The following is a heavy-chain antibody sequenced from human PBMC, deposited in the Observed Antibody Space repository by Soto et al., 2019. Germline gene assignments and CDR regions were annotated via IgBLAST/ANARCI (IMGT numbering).Heavy chain of an antibody. Sequence: EVQLLESGGGLVQPGGSLRISCETSGFSFNTYAMTWVRQAPGMGLAWVAAINYSGRTTFHAQPVKGRFTISRDNSRYAVVRQMDSLRAEDTAVYYCEKQRGSGKPSYYNTDVWGLGTTVIVSS. V-gene: IGHV3-23*01. D-gene: IGHD3-10*01. CDR3: EKQRGSGKPSYYNTDV. CDR2: INYSGRTT. CDR1: GFSFNTYA. J-gene: IGHJ6*02.